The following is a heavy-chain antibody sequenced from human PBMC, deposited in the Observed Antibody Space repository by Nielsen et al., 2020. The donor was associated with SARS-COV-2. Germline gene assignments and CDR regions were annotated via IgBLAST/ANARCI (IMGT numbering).Heavy chain of an antibody. CDR3: AKGGVVVTAPNTYYFDY. Sequence: SLRLSCAASGFTFDDYAMHWVRQAPGKGLEWVSGISWNSGSIGYADSVKGRFTISRDNAKNSLYLQMNSLRAEDTALYYCAKGGVVVTAPNTYYFDYWGQGTLVTVSS. V-gene: IGHV3-9*01. D-gene: IGHD2-21*02. CDR1: GFTFDDYA. CDR2: ISWNSGSI. J-gene: IGHJ4*02.